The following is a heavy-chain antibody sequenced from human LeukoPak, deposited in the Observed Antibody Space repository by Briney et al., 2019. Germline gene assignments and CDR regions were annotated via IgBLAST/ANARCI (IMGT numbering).Heavy chain of an antibody. J-gene: IGHJ4*02. CDR1: GLTFNSYE. CDR2: VSRSGTTI. CDR3: ATYSTSSRAGFEY. V-gene: IGHV3-48*03. D-gene: IGHD6-6*01. Sequence: GGSLRLSCAASGLTFNSYELNWVRQAPGKGLEWVSYVSRSGTTIYYADSVKGRFTISRDNAKNSLYLQMNSLRAEDTAVYYCATYSTSSRAGFEYWGQGTLVTVSS.